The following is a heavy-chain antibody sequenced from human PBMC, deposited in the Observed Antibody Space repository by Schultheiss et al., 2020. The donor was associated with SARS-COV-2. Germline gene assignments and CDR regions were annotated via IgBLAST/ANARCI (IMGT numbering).Heavy chain of an antibody. Sequence: SETLSLTCTVSGGSISSYYWSWIRQPPGKGLEWIGYIYYSGSTNYNPSLKSRVTISVDTSKNQFSLKLSSVTAADTAVYYCARDFRDYGSCDYWGQGTLVTVSS. CDR2: IYYSGST. D-gene: IGHD4-17*01. V-gene: IGHV4-59*01. CDR3: ARDFRDYGSCDY. CDR1: GGSISSYY. J-gene: IGHJ4*02.